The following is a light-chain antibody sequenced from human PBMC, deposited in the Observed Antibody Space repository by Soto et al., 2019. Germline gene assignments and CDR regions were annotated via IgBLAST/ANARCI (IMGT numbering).Light chain of an antibody. V-gene: IGKV1-39*01. CDR1: QSISSS. CDR2: AAS. J-gene: IGKJ5*01. CDR3: QQSYRAVT. Sequence: EIQMTQSPSSLSATVGDRVTITCRASQSISSSLNWYQQKPGKAPKLLIYAASSLQSGVPSRFRGTGSATHFTLTISSLQPEDFATYYCQQSYRAVTFGQGTRLEIK.